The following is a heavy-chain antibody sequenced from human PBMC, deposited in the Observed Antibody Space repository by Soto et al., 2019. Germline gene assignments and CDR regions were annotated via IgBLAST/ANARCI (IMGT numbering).Heavy chain of an antibody. CDR2: ISTYNGDT. Sequence: QVQLVQSGAEVKKPGASVKVSCKASGYTFTRSGISWVRQAPGQGLEWMGWISTYNGDTNYAQTFQGRVTMTTDTSTRTVHMEVRSLRSDDRAVYYCAREGVAPYYYYGMDVWGQGTPVTVSS. CDR3: AREGVAPYYYYGMDV. J-gene: IGHJ6*02. CDR1: GYTFTRSG. V-gene: IGHV1-18*01.